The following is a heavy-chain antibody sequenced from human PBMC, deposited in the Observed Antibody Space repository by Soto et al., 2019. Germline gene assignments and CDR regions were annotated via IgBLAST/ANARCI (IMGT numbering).Heavy chain of an antibody. J-gene: IGHJ4*02. CDR3: ARGKLSDYVWGSYRYHFDY. V-gene: IGHV4-34*01. D-gene: IGHD3-16*02. Sequence: SATLALTCAVYGVSFSGYYWSWIRQPPGKGLEWIGEINHSGSTNYNPSLKSRVTISVDTSKNQFSLKLSSVTAADTAVYYCARGKLSDYVWGSYRYHFDYWGQGTVVTVSS. CDR2: INHSGST. CDR1: GVSFSGYY.